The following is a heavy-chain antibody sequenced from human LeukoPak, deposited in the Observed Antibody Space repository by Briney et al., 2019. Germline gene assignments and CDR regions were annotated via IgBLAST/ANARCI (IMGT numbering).Heavy chain of an antibody. CDR2: IYPGDSDT. J-gene: IGHJ6*03. CDR1: GYSFTSYW. Sequence: GESLKISCKGSGYSFTSYWIGWVRQMPGKGLEWMGIIYPGDSDTRYSPSFQGQVTISADKSISTAYLQWSSLKASDTAMYYCARLITMVRGVINYMDVWGKGTTVTISS. V-gene: IGHV5-51*01. CDR3: ARLITMVRGVINYMDV. D-gene: IGHD3-10*01.